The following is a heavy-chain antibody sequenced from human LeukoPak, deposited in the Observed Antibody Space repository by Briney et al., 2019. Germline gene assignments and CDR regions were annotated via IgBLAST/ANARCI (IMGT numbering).Heavy chain of an antibody. D-gene: IGHD3-10*01. J-gene: IGHJ4*02. CDR1: GFTFSSYA. V-gene: IGHV3-23*01. CDR3: SKGFYCSGGLYAYFDY. CDR2: VSGSGGST. Sequence: GGSLRLSCAASGFTFSSYAMSWVRQAPGKGLEWVSAVSGSGGSTYYADSVKGRFTISRDNSKNTLYLQMNSLRAEDTAAYYCSKGFYCSGGLYAYFDYWGQGTLVTVSS.